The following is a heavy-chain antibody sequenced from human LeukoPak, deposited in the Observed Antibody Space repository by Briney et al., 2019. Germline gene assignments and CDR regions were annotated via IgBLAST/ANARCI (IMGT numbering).Heavy chain of an antibody. D-gene: IGHD5-18*01. CDR1: GGSINSSSYY. V-gene: IGHV4-39*07. CDR2: INHSGST. Sequence: SETLSLTCTVSGGSINSSSYYWSWIRQPPGKGLEWIGEINHSGSTNYNPSLKSRVTISVDTSKNQFSLKLSSVTAADTAVYYCARLLGEEQVDTAMVTLGDSIDISNYFDYWGQGTLVTVSS. J-gene: IGHJ4*02. CDR3: ARLLGEEQVDTAMVTLGDSIDISNYFDY.